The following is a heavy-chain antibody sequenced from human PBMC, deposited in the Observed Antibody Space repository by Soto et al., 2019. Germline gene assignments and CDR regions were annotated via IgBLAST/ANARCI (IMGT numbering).Heavy chain of an antibody. Sequence: GGSLRLSCAASGFIFSNYAMSWVRQAPGKGLEWVSFISGSGSTTYYADSVKGRFTISRGNSKNMLYVQMNSLGAEDAAVYYCVREASSTGLHLDHWGGGTLVTVSS. CDR3: VREASSTGLHLDH. CDR2: ISGSGSTT. D-gene: IGHD6-6*01. J-gene: IGHJ4*02. CDR1: GFIFSNYA. V-gene: IGHV3-23*01.